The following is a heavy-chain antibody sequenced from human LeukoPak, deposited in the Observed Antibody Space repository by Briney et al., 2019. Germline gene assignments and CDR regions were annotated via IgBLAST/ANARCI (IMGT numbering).Heavy chain of an antibody. Sequence: PSETLSLTCAVYGGSFSGYYWSWIRQPPGKGLEWIGGINHSGSTNYNPSLKSRVTISVDTSKNQFSLKLSSVTAADTAVYYCARGESSSWSPYYYYYGMDVWGKGTTVTVSS. V-gene: IGHV4-34*01. J-gene: IGHJ6*04. CDR2: INHSGST. D-gene: IGHD6-13*01. CDR1: GGSFSGYY. CDR3: ARGESSSWSPYYYYYGMDV.